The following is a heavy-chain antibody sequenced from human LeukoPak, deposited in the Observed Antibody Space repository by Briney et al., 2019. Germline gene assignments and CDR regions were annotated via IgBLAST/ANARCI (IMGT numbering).Heavy chain of an antibody. V-gene: IGHV1-18*01. CDR1: GYTFTSYG. D-gene: IGHD2-2*02. J-gene: IGHJ5*02. Sequence: ASVKVSCKASGYTFTSYGISWVRQAPGQGLEGMGWISAYNGNTNYAQKLQGRVTMTTDTSTSTAYMELRSLRSDDTAVYYCARAYYCSSTSCYMNDWFDPWGQGTLVTVSS. CDR2: ISAYNGNT. CDR3: ARAYYCSSTSCYMNDWFDP.